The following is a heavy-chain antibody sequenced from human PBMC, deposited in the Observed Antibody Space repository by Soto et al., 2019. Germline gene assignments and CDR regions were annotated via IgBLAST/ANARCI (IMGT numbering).Heavy chain of an antibody. CDR3: ARDPEAHYDFWSASPYYYYYYGMDV. J-gene: IGHJ6*02. Sequence: PGGSLRLSCAASGFTFSSYAMHWVRQAPGKGLEWVAVISYDGSNKYYADSVKGRFTISRDNSKNTLYLQMNSLRAEDTAVYYCARDPEAHYDFWSASPYYYYYYGMDVWGQGTTVTVSS. CDR1: GFTFSSYA. D-gene: IGHD3-3*01. CDR2: ISYDGSNK. V-gene: IGHV3-30-3*01.